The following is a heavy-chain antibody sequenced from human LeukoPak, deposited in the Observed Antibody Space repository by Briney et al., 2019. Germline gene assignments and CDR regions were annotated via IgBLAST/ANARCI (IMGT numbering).Heavy chain of an antibody. D-gene: IGHD3-16*01. CDR3: AARMMTGAFDI. J-gene: IGHJ3*02. CDR1: GYSFTTYW. CDR2: IYPADSTA. V-gene: IGHV5-51*01. Sequence: GESLKISCKASGYSFTTYWIGWVRQVPGKGLEWVGIIYPADSTAKYSPSFQGQVTISVDKSISTAYLQWSSLKASDTAMYYCAARMMTGAFDIWGQGTMVIVSS.